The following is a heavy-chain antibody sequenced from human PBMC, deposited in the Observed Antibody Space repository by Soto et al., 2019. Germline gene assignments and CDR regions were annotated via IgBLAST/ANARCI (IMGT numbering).Heavy chain of an antibody. J-gene: IGHJ5*02. Sequence: SETLSLTCTVSGGSISSYYWSWIRQPPGKGLEWIGYIYYSGSTNYNPSLKSRVTISVDTSKNQFSLKLSSVTAADTAVYYCARGRRVVPAALNWFDPWGQGTLVTVSS. CDR3: ARGRRVVPAALNWFDP. V-gene: IGHV4-59*12. CDR1: GGSISSYY. CDR2: IYYSGST. D-gene: IGHD2-2*01.